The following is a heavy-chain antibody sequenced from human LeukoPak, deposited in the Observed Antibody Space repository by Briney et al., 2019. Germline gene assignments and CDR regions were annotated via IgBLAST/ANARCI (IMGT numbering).Heavy chain of an antibody. J-gene: IGHJ4*02. CDR2: MYHSGTT. Sequence: ETLSLTCVVSGYSISSGYHWGWIRQPPGKGLEWIGSMYHSGTTYYNPSLKSRVTMSVDRSKNQFSLKLRSVTAADTAVYYCARSDIIIRPAAQLFDYWGLGALVTVSS. CDR1: GYSISSGYH. CDR3: ARSDIIIRPAAQLFDY. V-gene: IGHV4-38-2*01. D-gene: IGHD2-2*01.